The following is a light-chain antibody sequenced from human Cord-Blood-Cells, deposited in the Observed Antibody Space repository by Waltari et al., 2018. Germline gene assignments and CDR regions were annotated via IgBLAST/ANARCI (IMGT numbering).Light chain of an antibody. J-gene: IGKJ2*01. CDR1: QSVNSY. V-gene: IGKV3-11*01. CDR2: DAS. CDR3: QQRSSYT. Sequence: VLTQYPATLSLSPGESATLYCRASQSVNSYLAWYQQKHGQAPRLLIYDASNRATGIPARFSGCGSGTNFTLTISSLEPEDFAVYYCQQRSSYTFGQGTKLEIK.